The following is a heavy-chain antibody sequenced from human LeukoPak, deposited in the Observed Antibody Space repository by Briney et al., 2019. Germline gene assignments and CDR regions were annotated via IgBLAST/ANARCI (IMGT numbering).Heavy chain of an antibody. CDR3: AKDYSDSRVGDVFLEY. J-gene: IGHJ4*02. CDR2: ITSGFTP. Sequence: GGSQRLSCAASGLTFSNYAMSWFRQAPGKGLEWVSGITSGFTPLYADSVKGRFTISRDNSKSTFHLQMNSLRAEDTAVYYCAKDYSDSRVGDVFLEYWGQGTQVSVSS. CDR1: GLTFSNYA. V-gene: IGHV3-23*01. D-gene: IGHD1-26*01.